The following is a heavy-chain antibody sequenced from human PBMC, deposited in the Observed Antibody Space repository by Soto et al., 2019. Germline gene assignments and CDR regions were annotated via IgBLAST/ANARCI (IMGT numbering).Heavy chain of an antibody. J-gene: IGHJ4*02. Sequence: QVQLVQSGAEVKKPGSSVKVSCKASGGTFSSDAISWVRQAPGQGLEWMGGIIPIFGTANYAQKFQGRVTITADKYTSTAYMELSSLRSEDTAVYYCASTAEYYYDSSGYYHFDYWGQGTLVTVSS. CDR3: ASTAEYYYDSSGYYHFDY. CDR1: GGTFSSDA. V-gene: IGHV1-69*06. D-gene: IGHD3-22*01. CDR2: IIPIFGTA.